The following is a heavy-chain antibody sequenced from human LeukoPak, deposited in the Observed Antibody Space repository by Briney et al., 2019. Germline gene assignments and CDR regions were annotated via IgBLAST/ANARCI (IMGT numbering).Heavy chain of an antibody. D-gene: IGHD6-13*01. J-gene: IGHJ3*02. Sequence: SVKVSCKASGYTFTSYGISWVRQAPGQGLEWMGGIIPIFGTANYAQKFQGRVTITTDESTSTAYMELSSLRSEDTAVYYCASNPGIAALGAFDIWGQGTMVTVSS. CDR1: GYTFTSYG. CDR2: IIPIFGTA. V-gene: IGHV1-69*05. CDR3: ASNPGIAALGAFDI.